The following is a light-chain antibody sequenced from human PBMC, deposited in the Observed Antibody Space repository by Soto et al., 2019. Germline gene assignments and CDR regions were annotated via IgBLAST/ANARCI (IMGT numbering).Light chain of an antibody. Sequence: EIVMTQSPATLSVSPGERATLSCRASQSVSTNLAWHQQRPGQAPRLLIYGASTRATGTPDRFSGSGSGTKFTLTISSLESEDFAVYYCQQYNNWPPYTFGQGTKVDIK. CDR3: QQYNNWPPYT. V-gene: IGKV3-15*01. CDR2: GAS. CDR1: QSVSTN. J-gene: IGKJ2*01.